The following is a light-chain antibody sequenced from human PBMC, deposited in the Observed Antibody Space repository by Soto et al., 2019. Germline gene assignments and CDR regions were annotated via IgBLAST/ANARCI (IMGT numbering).Light chain of an antibody. V-gene: IGKV3-20*01. J-gene: IGKJ5*01. Sequence: EMVLTQSPGTLSLSPGERATLSCRASQSVSSSYLAWYQQKPGQAPRRLIYGASSSATGIPDRFSGSGSGTDFTLTISRLQPEDFAVYYCQQYGSPPITFGHGTRREI. CDR3: QQYGSPPIT. CDR2: GAS. CDR1: QSVSSSY.